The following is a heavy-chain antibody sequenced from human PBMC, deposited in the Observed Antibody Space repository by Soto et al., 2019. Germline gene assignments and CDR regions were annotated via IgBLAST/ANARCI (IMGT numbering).Heavy chain of an antibody. V-gene: IGHV4-59*01. J-gene: IGHJ1*01. CDR3: ARSVWTEYFQH. Sequence: QVQLQESGPGLVKPSETLSLTCTVSGGSISSYYWSWIRQPPGKGLEWIGYIYYSGSTNYNPSLKSRVTISVDTSKNQFSLKLSSVTAADTAVYYCARSVWTEYFQHWGQGTLVTVSS. D-gene: IGHD2-21*01. CDR2: IYYSGST. CDR1: GGSISSYY.